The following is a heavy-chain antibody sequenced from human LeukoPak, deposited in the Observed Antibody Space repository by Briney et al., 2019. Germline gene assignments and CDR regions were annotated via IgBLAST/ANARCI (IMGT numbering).Heavy chain of an antibody. J-gene: IGHJ4*02. CDR2: INPNSGGT. V-gene: IGHV1-2*02. D-gene: IGHD2-2*01. Sequence: GASVKVSCTASGYTFTAYYMHWVRQAPGQGLEWMGWINPNSGGTNFARKFQGRVTMTRDTSISTAYMELSRLRSDDTAVYNCARGSPRGYCSSTSCYPFFDYWGQGTLVTVSS. CDR3: ARGSPRGYCSSTSCYPFFDY. CDR1: GYTFTAYY.